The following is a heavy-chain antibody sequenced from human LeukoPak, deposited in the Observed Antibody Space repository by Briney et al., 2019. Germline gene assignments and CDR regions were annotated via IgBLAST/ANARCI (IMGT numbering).Heavy chain of an antibody. Sequence: PSGTLSLTCAVSGVSVRSYNYWSWVRQPPGKSLEWLGEVYHSGGTIYNPSLESRITISMDTSKNQFSLKLSSVTAADTAVYYCATEPRPLYYYDSSGETFFDYWGQGTLVTVSS. J-gene: IGHJ4*02. CDR1: GVSVRSYNY. D-gene: IGHD3-22*01. V-gene: IGHV4-4*02. CDR3: ATEPRPLYYYDSSGETFFDY. CDR2: VYHSGGT.